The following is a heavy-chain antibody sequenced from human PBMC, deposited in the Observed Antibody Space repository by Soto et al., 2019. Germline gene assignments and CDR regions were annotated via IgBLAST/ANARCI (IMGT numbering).Heavy chain of an antibody. Sequence: QVQLVQSGAEVKKPGSSVKVSCQASVGTFSSYTISWVLQAPGQGLEWMGRIIPILGIANYAQKFQGRVTITADKSTSTAYMELSSLRSEDTAVYYCARDSSDDYGDYWGQGTLVTVSS. CDR2: IIPILGIA. CDR3: ARDSSDDYGDY. J-gene: IGHJ4*02. CDR1: VGTFSSYT. V-gene: IGHV1-69*08.